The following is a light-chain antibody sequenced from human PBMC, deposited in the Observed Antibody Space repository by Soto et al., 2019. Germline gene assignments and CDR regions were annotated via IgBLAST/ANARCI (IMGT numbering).Light chain of an antibody. Sequence: QALVTQEPSLTVSPGGTVTLTCDSSTGAVTSGHYPYWFQQKPGQAPRTLIFDTTNKHSWTPARFSGSLLGGKAALTLSGAQPEDEAEYYCLLFYGGARRVFGGGTKLTVL. V-gene: IGLV7-46*01. J-gene: IGLJ3*02. CDR3: LLFYGGARRV. CDR1: TGAVTSGHY. CDR2: DTT.